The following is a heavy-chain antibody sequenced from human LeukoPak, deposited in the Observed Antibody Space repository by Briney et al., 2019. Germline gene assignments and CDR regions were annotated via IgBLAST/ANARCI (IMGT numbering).Heavy chain of an antibody. V-gene: IGHV3-33*08. CDR1: GFTLSSFG. CDR2: IWYDASNK. J-gene: IGHJ5*02. CDR3: VRGVGVSRFNYLDP. D-gene: IGHD1-7*01. Sequence: PGGSLRLSCAASGFTLSSFGMHWVRQAPGKGLEWVAVIWYDASNKYYADSVKGRFTISRDNSKNTLYLQMNSLRDDDTAVYYCVRGVGVSRFNYLDPWGQGTLVIVSS.